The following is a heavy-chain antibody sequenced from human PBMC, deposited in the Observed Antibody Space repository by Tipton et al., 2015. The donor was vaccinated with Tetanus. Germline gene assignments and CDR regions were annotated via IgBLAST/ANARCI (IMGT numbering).Heavy chain of an antibody. Sequence: QSGPEVKKPGASVKVSCKASGYTFTHYGISLVRQAPGQGLEWVGWISPFTGDTEYAQNLQDRLILTTDTSTATAYVEVRSLTSDDTAVYYCARDRAVPVQAYGTDVWGQGTSVTVSS. CDR1: GYTFTHYG. CDR2: ISPFTGDT. D-gene: IGHD6-19*01. J-gene: IGHJ6*02. V-gene: IGHV1-18*01. CDR3: ARDRAVPVQAYGTDV.